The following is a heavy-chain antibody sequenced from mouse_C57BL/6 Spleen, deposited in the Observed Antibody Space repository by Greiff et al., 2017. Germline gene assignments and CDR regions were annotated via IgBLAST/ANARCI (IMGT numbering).Heavy chain of an antibody. Sequence: QVQLQQPGAELVKPGASVKLSCKASGYTFTSYWMHWVKQRPGQGLEWIGMIHPNSGSTKYNEKFKSKATLTVDKSSSTAYMQLSSLTSEDSAVYYCARSLLRYAMDYWGQGTSVTVSS. D-gene: IGHD1-2*01. CDR1: GYTFTSYW. CDR2: IHPNSGST. V-gene: IGHV1-64*01. J-gene: IGHJ4*01. CDR3: ARSLLRYAMDY.